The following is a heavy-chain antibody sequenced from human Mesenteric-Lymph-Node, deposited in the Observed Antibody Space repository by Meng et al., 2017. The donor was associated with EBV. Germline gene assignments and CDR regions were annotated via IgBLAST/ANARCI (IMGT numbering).Heavy chain of an antibody. V-gene: IGHV4-34*02. CDR3: ARALYSNSYYGSLSY. CDR2: VHRSGST. J-gene: IGHJ4*02. Sequence: QVQLQPWGAGLLKPAETLSLTCAVYGEAFSDYYWTWIRQTPWKGLEWIGEVHRSGSTNYNPSLKSRVIISIDTSKNQFSLKLTSVTAADTAVYYCARALYSNSYYGSLSYWGLGTLVTVSS. D-gene: IGHD3-10*01. CDR1: GEAFSDYY.